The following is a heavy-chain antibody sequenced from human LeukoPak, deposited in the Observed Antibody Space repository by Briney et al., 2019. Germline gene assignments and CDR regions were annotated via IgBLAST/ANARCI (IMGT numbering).Heavy chain of an antibody. CDR3: ARGLSEQLATPP. V-gene: IGHV3-23*01. CDR1: GFTFSNYA. D-gene: IGHD6-6*01. CDR2: ITSGYST. Sequence: GGSLRLSCAASGFTFSNYAMSWVRQGPGKGLEWVAGITSGYSTWYADSVKGRFTISRDNSKNTLYLQMNSLRAEDTAVYYCARGLSEQLATPPWGQGTLVTVSS. J-gene: IGHJ5*02.